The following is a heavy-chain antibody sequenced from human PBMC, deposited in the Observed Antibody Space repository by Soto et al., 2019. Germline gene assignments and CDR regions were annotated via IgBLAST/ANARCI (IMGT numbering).Heavy chain of an antibody. D-gene: IGHD6-25*01. J-gene: IGHJ6*02. V-gene: IGHV3-30-3*01. CDR1: GFTFSSYA. CDR2: ISYDGSNK. Sequence: PGGSLRLSCAASGFTFSSYAMHWVRQAPGKGLEWVAVISYDGSNKYYADSVKGRFTISRDNSKNTLYLQMNSLRAEDTAAYYCARDRGDYYYYYGMDVWGQGTTVTVSS. CDR3: ARDRGDYYYYYGMDV.